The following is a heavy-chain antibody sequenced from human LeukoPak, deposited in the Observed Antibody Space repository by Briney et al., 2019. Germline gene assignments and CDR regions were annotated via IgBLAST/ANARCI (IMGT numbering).Heavy chain of an antibody. CDR2: IYYSGNT. V-gene: IGHV4-39*07. D-gene: IGHD2-15*01. Sequence: SETLSLTCSVSGGSISSTTYHWGWVRQPPGKGLEWIGSIYYSGNTYYNPSLKSRLTISVDMPKNQFSLKLSSVTAADTAVYYCARGGYCSGGSCHDAFDIWGQGTMVIVSS. J-gene: IGHJ3*02. CDR3: ARGGYCSGGSCHDAFDI. CDR1: GGSISSTTYH.